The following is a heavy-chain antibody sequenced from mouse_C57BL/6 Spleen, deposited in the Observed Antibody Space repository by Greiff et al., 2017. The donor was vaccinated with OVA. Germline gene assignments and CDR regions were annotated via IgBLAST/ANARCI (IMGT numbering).Heavy chain of an antibody. CDR2: IYPGSGST. Sequence: QVQLKQPGAELVKPGASVKMSCKASGYTFTSYWITWVKQRPGQGLEWIGDIYPGSGSTNYNEKFKSKATLTVDTSPSTAYMQLSSLTSEASAVDYCANYCISPWFAYWGQGTLVTVSA. D-gene: IGHD1-1*01. V-gene: IGHV1-55*01. CDR1: GYTFTSYW. J-gene: IGHJ3*01. CDR3: ANYCISPWFAY.